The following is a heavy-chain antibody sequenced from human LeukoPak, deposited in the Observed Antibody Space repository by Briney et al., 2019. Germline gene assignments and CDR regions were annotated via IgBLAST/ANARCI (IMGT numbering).Heavy chain of an antibody. CDR1: GGTFSSYA. V-gene: IGHV1-69*13. CDR3: ARSSDQQLASAYYYYGMDV. Sequence: SVKVSRKASGGTFSSYAISWVRQAPGQGLEWMGGIIPIFGTANYAQKFQGRVTITADESTSTAYMELSSLRSEDTAVYYCARSSDQQLASAYYYYGMDVWGQGTTVTVSS. J-gene: IGHJ6*02. D-gene: IGHD6-13*01. CDR2: IIPIFGTA.